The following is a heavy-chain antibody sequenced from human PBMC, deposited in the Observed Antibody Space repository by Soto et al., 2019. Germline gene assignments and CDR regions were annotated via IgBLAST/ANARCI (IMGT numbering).Heavy chain of an antibody. CDR1: GFNFGAYA. CDR3: AKDRSDHFRVYFYPFDD. J-gene: IGHJ4*02. V-gene: IGHV3-23*01. Sequence: GGSLRLSCEASGFNFGAYAMSWVRQAPGKGLEWVSGISGSSSGTYYTDSVKGRFTISRDNSKNTVYLQMNSLRGEDTAVYYCAKDRSDHFRVYFYPFDDWGQGNEVTVSS. D-gene: IGHD6-19*01. CDR2: ISGSSSGT.